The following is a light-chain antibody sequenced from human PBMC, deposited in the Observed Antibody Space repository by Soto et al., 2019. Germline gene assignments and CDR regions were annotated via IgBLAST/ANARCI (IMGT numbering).Light chain of an antibody. CDR3: QQANSPIT. Sequence: DIQMTQSPSAVSASVGDRFNITCRASQDISNYLGWYQQKPGKAPKLLIYASYYLQSGVSSRFSGSGSGAHFTLTISSLQPEDSGTYYCQQANSPITFGQGTRLEI. CDR2: ASY. J-gene: IGKJ5*01. V-gene: IGKV1-12*01. CDR1: QDISNY.